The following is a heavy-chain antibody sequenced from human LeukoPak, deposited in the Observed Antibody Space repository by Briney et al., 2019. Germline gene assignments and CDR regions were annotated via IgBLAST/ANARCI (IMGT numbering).Heavy chain of an antibody. D-gene: IGHD5-18*01. CDR2: ISYDGSNK. CDR3: ARSYSYNYGEVDY. J-gene: IGHJ4*02. Sequence: GRSLRLSCAASGFTFSSYAMHWVRQAPGKGLEWVAVISYDGSNKYYADSVKGRFTISRDNSKNTLYLQMNSLRAEDTAVYYCARSYSYNYGEVDYWGQGTLVTVSS. V-gene: IGHV3-30-3*01. CDR1: GFTFSSYA.